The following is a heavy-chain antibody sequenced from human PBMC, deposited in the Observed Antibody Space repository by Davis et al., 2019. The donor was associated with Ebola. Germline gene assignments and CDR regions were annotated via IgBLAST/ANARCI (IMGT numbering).Heavy chain of an antibody. J-gene: IGHJ4*02. CDR1: PFPFLRRAYY. D-gene: IGHD2/OR15-2a*01. CDR2: ISYSGTT. CDR3: ARGGPEFNIPDY. V-gene: IGHV4-30-4*01. Sequence: PSETLSLTCTVSPFPFLRRAYYWTWIRQSPGKGLEWIGYISYSGTTKYNPSLESRVSISVDTSRNQFSLRLSSVTAADTAVYFCARGGPEFNIPDYWGQGTLVTVYS.